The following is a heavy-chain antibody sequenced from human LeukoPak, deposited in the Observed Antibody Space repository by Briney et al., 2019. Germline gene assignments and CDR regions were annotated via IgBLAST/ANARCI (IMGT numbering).Heavy chain of an antibody. J-gene: IGHJ4*02. CDR1: GLTFSSYS. D-gene: IGHD3-22*01. CDR2: ISSSSSYI. Sequence: PGGSLRLSCAASGLTFSSYSMNWVRQAPGKGLEWVSSISSSSSYIYYADSVKGRFTISRDNAKNSLYLQMNSLRAEDTAVYYCARGTLYYYDSSGYPQDYWGQGTLVTVSS. V-gene: IGHV3-21*01. CDR3: ARGTLYYYDSSGYPQDY.